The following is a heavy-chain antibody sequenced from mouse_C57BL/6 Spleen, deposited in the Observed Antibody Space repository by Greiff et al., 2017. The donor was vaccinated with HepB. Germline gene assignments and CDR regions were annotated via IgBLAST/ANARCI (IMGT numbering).Heavy chain of an antibody. CDR1: GYTFTSYW. CDR3: ATYYYGNYAMDY. CDR2: IYPGSGST. D-gene: IGHD1-1*01. J-gene: IGHJ4*01. Sequence: VQLQQSGAELVKPGASVKMSCKASGYTFTSYWITWVKQRPGQGLEWIGDIYPGSGSTNYNEKFKSKATLTVDTSSSTAYMQLSSLTSEDSAVYYCATYYYGNYAMDYWGQGTSVTVSS. V-gene: IGHV1-55*01.